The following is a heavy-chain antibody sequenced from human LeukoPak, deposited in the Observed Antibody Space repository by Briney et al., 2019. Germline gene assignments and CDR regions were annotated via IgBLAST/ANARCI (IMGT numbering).Heavy chain of an antibody. J-gene: IGHJ4*02. Sequence: GGSLRLSCAASGFTFSSYSMNWVRQAPGKGLEWVSSISSSSSYIYYADPVKGRFTISRDNAKNSLYLQMNSLRAEDTAVYYCAMVATGRRVRTGVDYWGQGTLVTVSS. CDR1: GFTFSSYS. V-gene: IGHV3-21*01. CDR2: ISSSSSYI. D-gene: IGHD5-12*01. CDR3: AMVATGRRVRTGVDY.